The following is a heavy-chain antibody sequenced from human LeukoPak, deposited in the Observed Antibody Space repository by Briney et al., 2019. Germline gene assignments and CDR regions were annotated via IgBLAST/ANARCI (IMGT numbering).Heavy chain of an antibody. D-gene: IGHD4-17*01. CDR1: GYSIRSGSY. Sequence: SETLSLTCDVSGYSIRSGSYWGWIRQPPGKGLEWIGCMCHSGDTYHNPSLKGRVTISADPSKNQFSLKLTSVTAADTAVYYCAKVGAYGDYARHDYWGQGTPVTDPS. CDR2: MCHSGDT. J-gene: IGHJ4*02. CDR3: AKVGAYGDYARHDY. V-gene: IGHV4-38-2*01.